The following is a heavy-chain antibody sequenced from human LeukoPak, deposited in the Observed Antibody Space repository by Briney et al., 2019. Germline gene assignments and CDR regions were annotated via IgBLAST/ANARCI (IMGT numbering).Heavy chain of an antibody. CDR1: GGSISSGDHY. CDR3: GREVSPSDHYYYYGVDV. D-gene: IGHD5/OR15-5a*01. Sequence: SETLSLTCTVSGGSISSGDHYWSWIRQPPGKGLEWIGYAYYNGRANYNPSLKSRVTISVDTSKNQFSLNLSSVTAADTAVYYCGREVSPSDHYYYYGVDVWGRGTTVTVSS. CDR2: AYYNGRA. J-gene: IGHJ6*02. V-gene: IGHV4-61*08.